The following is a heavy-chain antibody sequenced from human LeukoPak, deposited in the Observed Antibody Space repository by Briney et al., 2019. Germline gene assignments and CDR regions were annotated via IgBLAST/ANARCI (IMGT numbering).Heavy chain of an antibody. CDR1: GFTFNTFD. CDR2: ISSGSSGR. J-gene: IGHJ6*02. Sequence: PGGSLRLSCAVSGFTFNTFDMTWVRQAPGKGLEWVSYISSGSSGRYYADSVKGRFTISRDNAKNSLYLQMNSLRAEDTAVYFCARLRHYAVDVWGQGTTVIVSS. CDR3: ARLRHYAVDV. V-gene: IGHV3-48*01.